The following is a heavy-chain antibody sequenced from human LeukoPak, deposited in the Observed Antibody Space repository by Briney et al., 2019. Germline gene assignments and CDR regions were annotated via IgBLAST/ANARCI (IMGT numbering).Heavy chain of an antibody. CDR1: GFTFSSYW. V-gene: IGHV3-74*01. J-gene: IGHJ5*02. CDR2: INSDGSST. Sequence: GGSLRLSCAASGFTFSSYWMHWVRQAPGKGLVWVSRINSDGSSTVYVDSVKGRFTISRDNAKSTLYLQMNSLRAEDTALYYCVRGYRNNLYNWFDPWGQGTLVTVSS. D-gene: IGHD1/OR15-1a*01. CDR3: VRGYRNNLYNWFDP.